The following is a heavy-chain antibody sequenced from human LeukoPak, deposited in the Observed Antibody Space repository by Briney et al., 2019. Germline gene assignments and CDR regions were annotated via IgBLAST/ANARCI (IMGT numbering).Heavy chain of an antibody. CDR1: GFTFSSYA. J-gene: IGHJ4*02. V-gene: IGHV3-23*01. CDR2: ISGSGGST. CDR3: AKDAYYYGSGSTTYFDY. D-gene: IGHD3-10*01. Sequence: GGSLRLSCAASGFTFSSYAMSWVRQAPGKGLEWVSAISGSGGSTYFADSVKGRFTISRDNSKNTLYLQMNSLRAEDTAVYYCAKDAYYYGSGSTTYFDYWGQGTLVTVSS.